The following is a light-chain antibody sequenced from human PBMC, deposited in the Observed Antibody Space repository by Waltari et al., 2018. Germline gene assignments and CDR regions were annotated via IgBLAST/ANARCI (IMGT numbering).Light chain of an antibody. V-gene: IGLV2-14*01. Sequence: QSALTQPASVSGSPGQSITISCTGTSSDVGGYNYASWYQQHPGKVPKLMIYEVTHRPSGVSNRFSGSKSGNTASLTISGLQVEDEADYYCSSYTSSGSFVFGGGTKLTVL. J-gene: IGLJ2*01. CDR3: SSYTSSGSFV. CDR2: EVT. CDR1: SSDVGGYNY.